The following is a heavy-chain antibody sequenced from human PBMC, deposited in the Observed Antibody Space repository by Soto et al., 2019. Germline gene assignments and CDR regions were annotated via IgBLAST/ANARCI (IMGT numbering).Heavy chain of an antibody. CDR2: ISSSSSYI. CDR3: ARDLRYYDFWSGYYTNYYYYYYMDV. D-gene: IGHD3-3*01. V-gene: IGHV3-21*01. CDR1: GFTFSSYS. Sequence: EVQLVESGGGLVKPGGSLRLSCAASGFTFSSYSMNWVRQAPGKGLEWVSSISSSSSYIYYADSVKGRFTISRDNAKNSLSLQMTSLRAEDTAVYYCARDLRYYDFWSGYYTNYYYYYYMDVWGKGTTVTVSS. J-gene: IGHJ6*03.